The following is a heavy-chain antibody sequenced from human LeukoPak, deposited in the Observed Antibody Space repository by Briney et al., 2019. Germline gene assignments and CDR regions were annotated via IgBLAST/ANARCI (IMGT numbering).Heavy chain of an antibody. CDR3: ARTTPGYFDY. D-gene: IGHD1-1*01. CDR1: GGSISSGGYY. V-gene: IGHV4-39*01. CDR2: IYYSGST. Sequence: SQTLSLTCTVSGGSISSGGYYWGWIRQPPGKGLEWIGSIYYSGSTYYNPSLKSRVTISVDTSKNQFSLKLSSVTAADTAVYYCARTTPGYFDYWGQGTLVTVSS. J-gene: IGHJ4*02.